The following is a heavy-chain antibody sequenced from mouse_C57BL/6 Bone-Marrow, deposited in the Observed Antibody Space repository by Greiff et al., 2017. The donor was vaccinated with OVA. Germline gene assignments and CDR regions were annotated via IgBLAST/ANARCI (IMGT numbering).Heavy chain of an antibody. V-gene: IGHV1-54*01. CDR3: ARYYGSGLYAMDY. J-gene: IGHJ4*01. Sequence: VKLQESGAELVRPGTSVKVSCKASGYAFTNYLIEWVKQRPGQGLEWIGVINPGSGGTNYTEKFKGKATLTADKSSSTAYMQLSSLTSEDSAVYFCARYYGSGLYAMDYWGQGTSVTVSS. CDR1: GYAFTNYL. D-gene: IGHD1-1*01. CDR2: INPGSGGT.